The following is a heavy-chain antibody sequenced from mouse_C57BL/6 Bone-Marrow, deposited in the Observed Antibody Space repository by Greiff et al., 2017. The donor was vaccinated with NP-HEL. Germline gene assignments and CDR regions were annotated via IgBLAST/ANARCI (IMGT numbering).Heavy chain of an antibody. D-gene: IGHD1-3*01. J-gene: IGHJ3*01. V-gene: IGHV1-50*01. CDR3: ASNSAWFAY. CDR2: IDPSDSYT. Sequence: VQLQQPGAELVKPGASVKLSCKASGYTFTSYWMQWVKQRPGQGLEWIGEIDPSDSYTNYNQKFKGKATLTVDTSSSTAYMQLSSLTSEDSAVYYCASNSAWFAYWGQGTLVTVSA. CDR1: GYTFTSYW.